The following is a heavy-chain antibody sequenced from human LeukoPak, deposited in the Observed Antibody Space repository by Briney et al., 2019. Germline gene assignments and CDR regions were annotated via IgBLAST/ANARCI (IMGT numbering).Heavy chain of an antibody. V-gene: IGHV1-3*04. J-gene: IGHJ4*02. CDR2: INTGNDHT. D-gene: IGHD2-8*01. Sequence: ASVKVSCKASGYTFTSYGISWVRQAPGQGLEWMGWINTGNDHTRYSPKFQGRVTVAMDTSATTAYMELNSLTSEDTAVYYCARKSTNAGGGFDYWGQGTLVAVSS. CDR1: GYTFTSYG. CDR3: ARKSTNAGGGFDY.